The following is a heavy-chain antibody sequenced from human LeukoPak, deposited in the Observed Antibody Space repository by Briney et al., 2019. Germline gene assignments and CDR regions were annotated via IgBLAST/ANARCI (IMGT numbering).Heavy chain of an antibody. CDR2: ISGNGGST. CDR1: GFTFSSYA. J-gene: IGHJ5*02. D-gene: IGHD3-3*01. V-gene: IGHV3-23*01. CDR3: AKAGNVLRFLEWWDNWFDP. Sequence: PGGSLRLSCAASGFTFSSYALSWVRQAPGKGLEWVSAISGNGGSTYYADSVKGRFTISRDNSKNTLYLQMNSLRAEDTAVYYCAKAGNVLRFLEWWDNWFDPWGQGTLVTVSS.